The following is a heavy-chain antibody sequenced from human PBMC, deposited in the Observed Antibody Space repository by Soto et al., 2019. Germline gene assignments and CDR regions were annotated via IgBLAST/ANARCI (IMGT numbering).Heavy chain of an antibody. Sequence: QVQLQESGPGLVKPSGTLSLTCAVSGGSISSSNCWSWVRQPPGKGLEWIGEIYHSGGANYNPSLKSRVTISVDKSKNQFSLKLSSVTAADTAVYYCARVEGRFYYGMDVWGQGTTVTVSS. CDR3: ARVEGRFYYGMDV. J-gene: IGHJ6*02. V-gene: IGHV4-4*02. CDR1: GGSISSSNC. CDR2: IYHSGGA.